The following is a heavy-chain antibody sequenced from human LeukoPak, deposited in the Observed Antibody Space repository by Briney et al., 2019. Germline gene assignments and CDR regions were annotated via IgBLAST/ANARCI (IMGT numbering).Heavy chain of an antibody. J-gene: IGHJ4*02. D-gene: IGHD3-10*01. CDR1: GFTFSSYW. V-gene: IGHV3-7*01. CDR2: IKQDGSEK. CDR3: ARESGDFHY. Sequence: GGSLRLSCAASGFTFSSYWMSWVRQAPGKGLEWVANIKQDGSEKYYVDSVKGRFTISRDNAKNSLYLQMNSRRAEDTAVYSGARESGDFHYWGQGTLVTVPS.